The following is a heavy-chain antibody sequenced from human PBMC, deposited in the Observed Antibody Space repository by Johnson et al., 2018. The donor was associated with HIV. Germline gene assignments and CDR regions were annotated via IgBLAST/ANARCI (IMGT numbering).Heavy chain of an antibody. CDR1: GFTFDDYG. CDR3: ARGGYYYDSYDAFDI. J-gene: IGHJ3*02. V-gene: IGHV3-20*04. D-gene: IGHD3-22*01. CDR2: INWNGSIT. Sequence: VQFVESGGGVVRPGGSLRLSCAASGFTFDDYGMSWVRQAPGKGLEWVSRINWNGSITAYADSVKGRFTISRDNAKNSLYLQMNSLRAEDTAVYYCARGGYYYDSYDAFDIWGQGTMVTVSS.